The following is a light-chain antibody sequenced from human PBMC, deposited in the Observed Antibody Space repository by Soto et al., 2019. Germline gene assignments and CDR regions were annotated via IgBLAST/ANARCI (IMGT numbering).Light chain of an antibody. V-gene: IGKV3-20*01. CDR1: QSVTKS. J-gene: IGKJ1*01. Sequence: EIVLTHSPGTLSLSPCERATLSGRASQSVTKSLAWYQQKPGQAPRLLIYGASSRATGIPDSFSGSGSGTDFTLTISRLEPEDFAVYYCQQYNNWRWTFGQGTKVDIK. CDR2: GAS. CDR3: QQYNNWRWT.